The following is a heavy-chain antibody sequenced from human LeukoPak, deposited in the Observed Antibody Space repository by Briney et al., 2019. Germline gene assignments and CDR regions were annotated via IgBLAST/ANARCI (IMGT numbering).Heavy chain of an antibody. Sequence: GGSLRLSCAASGFTFSSYWMSWVRQAPGKGLEWVANIKQDGSEKYYVDSVKGRFTISRDNAKNSLYLRMNSLRAEDTAVYYCARRSFPHYYYYMDVWGKGTTVTVSS. V-gene: IGHV3-7*01. J-gene: IGHJ6*03. CDR3: ARRSFPHYYYYMDV. CDR2: IKQDGSEK. CDR1: GFTFSSYW.